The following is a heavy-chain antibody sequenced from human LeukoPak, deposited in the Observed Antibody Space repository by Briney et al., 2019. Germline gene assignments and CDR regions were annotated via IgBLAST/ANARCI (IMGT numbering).Heavy chain of an antibody. V-gene: IGHV3-21*04. CDR1: GFTFSSYS. CDR2: ISSSSSYI. D-gene: IGHD3-10*01. Sequence: GGSLRLSCAASGFTFSSYSMNWVRQAPGKGLEWVSSISSSSSYIYYADSVKGRFTISRDNAKNSLYLQMNSLRAEDTAVYYCAKDGSGSYYRDYFDYWGQGTLVTVSS. J-gene: IGHJ4*02. CDR3: AKDGSGSYYRDYFDY.